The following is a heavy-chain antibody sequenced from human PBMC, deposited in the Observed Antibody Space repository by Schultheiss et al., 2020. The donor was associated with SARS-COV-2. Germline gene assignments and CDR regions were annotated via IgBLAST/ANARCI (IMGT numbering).Heavy chain of an antibody. CDR3: ARERGAGSGSYRYFDY. D-gene: IGHD3-10*01. CDR2: ISGSGGST. J-gene: IGHJ4*02. CDR1: GFTFSSYA. V-gene: IGHV3-23*01. Sequence: GGSLRLSCAASGFTFSSYAMSWVRQAPGKGLEWVSAISGSGGSTYYADSVKGRFTISRDNAKNSLYLQMNSLRAEDTAVYYCARERGAGSGSYRYFDYWGQGTLVTVSS.